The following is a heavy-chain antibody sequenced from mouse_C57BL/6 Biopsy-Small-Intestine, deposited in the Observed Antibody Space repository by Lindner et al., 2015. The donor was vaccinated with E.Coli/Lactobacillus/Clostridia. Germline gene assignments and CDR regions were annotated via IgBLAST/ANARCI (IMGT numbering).Heavy chain of an antibody. CDR1: GFSFTDFF. Sequence: VQLQESGPELVKPGASVKISCKASGFSFTDFFMNWVKQSHGESLEWIGRINPYNGDTFYNQKFKGKATLTEDKSSSTVHMELRSLTSEDSAVYYCASDYSNYVDYFDNWGQGTTLTVSS. D-gene: IGHD2-5*01. CDR2: INPYNGDT. CDR3: ASDYSNYVDYFDN. J-gene: IGHJ2*01. V-gene: IGHV1-20*01.